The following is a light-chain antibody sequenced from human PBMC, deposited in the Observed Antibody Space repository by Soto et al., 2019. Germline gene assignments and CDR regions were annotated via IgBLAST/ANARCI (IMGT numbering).Light chain of an antibody. Sequence: QSVLTQPPSASGTPGQRVTISCSGSSSNIGSKSVNWYQQLPGTAPKLLILNNSQRPSGVPERFSGSKSGTSASLAISGLQSEDEADYYCAAWDDSMSCPVFGGGTKLTVL. CDR3: AAWDDSMSCPV. V-gene: IGLV1-44*01. CDR1: SSNIGSKS. J-gene: IGLJ3*02. CDR2: NNS.